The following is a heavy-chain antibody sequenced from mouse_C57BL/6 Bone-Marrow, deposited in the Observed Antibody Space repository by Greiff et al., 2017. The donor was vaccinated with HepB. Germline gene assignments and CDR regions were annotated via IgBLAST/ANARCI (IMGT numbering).Heavy chain of an antibody. V-gene: IGHV1-42*01. D-gene: IGHD3-3*01. CDR2: INPSTGGT. CDR3: ARWGWEGS. J-gene: IGHJ3*01. CDR1: GYSFTGYY. Sequence: VQLQQSGPELVKPGASVKISCKASGYSFTGYYMNWVKQSPEKSLEWIGEINPSTGGTTYNQKFKAKATLTVDKSSSTAYMQLKSLTSEDSAVYYCARWGWEGSWGQGTLVTVSA.